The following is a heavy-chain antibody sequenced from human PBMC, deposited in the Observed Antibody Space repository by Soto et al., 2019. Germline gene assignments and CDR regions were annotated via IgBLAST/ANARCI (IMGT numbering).Heavy chain of an antibody. CDR2: ISGSGDST. CDR3: AKDWRYSSSSFFDY. D-gene: IGHD6-6*01. CDR1: GFSSNNYV. Sequence: EVQLLESGGGLVQPGGSLRLSCADSGFSSNNYVMTWVRQAPGKRLEWVSTISGSGDSTYYADSVKGRFTISRDFSKSTLYLQMNSLRAEDTAVYYCAKDWRYSSSSFFDYWGQGTLVTVSS. V-gene: IGHV3-23*01. J-gene: IGHJ4*02.